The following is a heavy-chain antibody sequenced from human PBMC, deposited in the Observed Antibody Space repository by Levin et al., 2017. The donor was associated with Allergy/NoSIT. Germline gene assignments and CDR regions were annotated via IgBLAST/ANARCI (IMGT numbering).Heavy chain of an antibody. CDR3: ARASSPPSGYMDV. CDR2: INPNSGGT. Sequence: PLASVKVSCKASGYTFTGYYMHWVRQAPGQGLEWMGRINPNSGGTNYAQKFQGRVTMTRDTSISTAYMELSRLRSDDTAVYYCARASSPPSGYMDVWGKGTTVTVSS. J-gene: IGHJ6*03. V-gene: IGHV1-2*06. CDR1: GYTFTGYY. D-gene: IGHD6-13*01.